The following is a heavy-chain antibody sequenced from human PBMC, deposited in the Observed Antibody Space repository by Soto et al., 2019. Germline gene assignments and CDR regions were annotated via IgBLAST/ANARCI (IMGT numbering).Heavy chain of an antibody. V-gene: IGHV3-23*01. CDR3: AKVGDWDYDSSGYYFDY. J-gene: IGHJ4*02. D-gene: IGHD3-22*01. Sequence: EVQLLESGGGLVQPGGSLRLSCAASGFTFSSYAMSWVRQAPGKGLEWVSAISGSGGSTYYADSVKGRFTISRDNSKNTLYLQMNSLRAEDTAVYYCAKVGDWDYDSSGYYFDYWGQGTLVTVSS. CDR2: ISGSGGST. CDR1: GFTFSSYA.